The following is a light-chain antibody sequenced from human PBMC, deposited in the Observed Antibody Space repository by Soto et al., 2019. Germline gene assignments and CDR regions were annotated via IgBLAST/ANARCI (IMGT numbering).Light chain of an antibody. Sequence: EIVMTQSPATLSVSPGERATLSCRASQSVSSNLAWYQQKPGQAPRLLIYGASTRATGIPARFSGSGSGTEFTLTISSLQSEDFPVYYCQQYNNWPPVYTFGQGTKLEIK. CDR2: GAS. CDR3: QQYNNWPPVYT. V-gene: IGKV3-15*01. J-gene: IGKJ2*01. CDR1: QSVSSN.